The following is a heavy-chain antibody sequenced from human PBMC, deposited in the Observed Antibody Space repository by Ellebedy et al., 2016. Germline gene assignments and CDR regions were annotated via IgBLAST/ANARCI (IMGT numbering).Heavy chain of an antibody. V-gene: IGHV1-18*01. Sequence: ASVKVSXXASGYTFTSYGISWVRQAPGQGLEWMGWISAYNGNTNYAQKLQGRVTMTTDTSTSTAYMELRSLRSDDTAVYYCARIYYDSSGYYYFDYWGQGTLVTVSS. D-gene: IGHD3-22*01. CDR3: ARIYYDSSGYYYFDY. J-gene: IGHJ4*02. CDR2: ISAYNGNT. CDR1: GYTFTSYG.